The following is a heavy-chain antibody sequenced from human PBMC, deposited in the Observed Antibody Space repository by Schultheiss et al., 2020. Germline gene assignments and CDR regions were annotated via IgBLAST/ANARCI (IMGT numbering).Heavy chain of an antibody. CDR2: INSDGSST. D-gene: IGHD2-2*01. J-gene: IGHJ6*02. Sequence: GGSLRLSCAASGFTFSSYWMHWVRQAPGKGLVWVSRINSDGSSTSYADSVKGRFTISRDNAKNTLYLQMNSLRAEDTAVYYCAKSEVGCSSTSCSTYYYYAMDVWGQGTTVTVSS. V-gene: IGHV3-74*01. CDR3: AKSEVGCSSTSCSTYYYYAMDV. CDR1: GFTFSSYW.